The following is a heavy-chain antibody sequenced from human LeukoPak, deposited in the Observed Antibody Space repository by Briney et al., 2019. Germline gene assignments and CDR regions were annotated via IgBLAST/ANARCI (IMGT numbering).Heavy chain of an antibody. CDR2: MYSGGTT. D-gene: IGHD5-24*01. CDR1: GFTVSSSY. CDR3: ARDRRDGYCLGH. J-gene: IGHJ4*02. Sequence: GGSLRLSCTGSGFTVSSSYMSWVRRTPGKGLEWVSVMYSGGTTYYADSVKGRLTISRDSSKNTVNLQMNSLRAEDTAVYYCARDRRDGYCLGHWGQGTLVTVSS. V-gene: IGHV3-66*01.